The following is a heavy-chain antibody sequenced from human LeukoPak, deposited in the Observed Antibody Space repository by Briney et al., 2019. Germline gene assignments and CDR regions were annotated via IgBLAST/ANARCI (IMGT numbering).Heavy chain of an antibody. CDR3: ARGGPYYDFWSGYSLFDY. Sequence: ASVKVSCKASGYTFTGYYMHWVRQAPGQGLEWMGWINPNSGGTNYAQKFQGRVTMTRVTSISTACMELSRLRSDDTAVYYCARGGPYYDFWSGYSLFDYWGQGTLVTVSS. J-gene: IGHJ4*02. CDR1: GYTFTGYY. V-gene: IGHV1-2*02. D-gene: IGHD3-3*01. CDR2: INPNSGGT.